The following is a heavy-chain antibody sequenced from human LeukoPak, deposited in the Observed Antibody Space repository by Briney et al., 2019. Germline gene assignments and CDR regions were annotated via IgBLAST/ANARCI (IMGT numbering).Heavy chain of an antibody. V-gene: IGHV3-43*02. CDR1: GFTFDDYA. CDR2: ISGDGGST. D-gene: IGHD3-9*01. CDR3: AKAPGSRDDWLLYFDY. Sequence: PGGSLRLSCAASGFTFDDYAMHWVRQAPGKGLEWVSLISGDGGSTYYADSVKGRFTISRDNSKNSLYLQMNSLRTEDTALYYCAKAPGSRDDWLLYFDYWGQGTLVTVSS. J-gene: IGHJ4*02.